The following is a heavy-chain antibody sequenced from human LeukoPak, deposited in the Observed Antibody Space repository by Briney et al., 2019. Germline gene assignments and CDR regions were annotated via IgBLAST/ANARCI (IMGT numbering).Heavy chain of an antibody. CDR3: ASTTGIGDTYYYYGMDV. CDR2: IYPGDSDT. J-gene: IGHJ6*02. V-gene: IGHV5-51*01. Sequence: GESLKISCKGSGYSFTSHWIGWVRQMPGKGLEWMGVIYPGDSDTRYSPSFEGQVTISADKSISTAYLQWSSLKASDTAMYYCASTTGIGDTYYYYGMDVWGQGTTVTVSS. D-gene: IGHD1-1*01. CDR1: GYSFTSHW.